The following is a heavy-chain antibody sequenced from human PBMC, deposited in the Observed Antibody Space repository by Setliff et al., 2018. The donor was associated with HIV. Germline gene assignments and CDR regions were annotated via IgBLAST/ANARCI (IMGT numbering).Heavy chain of an antibody. Sequence: SETLSLTCTVSGASITTDTYYWAWIRQPPGKGLEWIGSIYHRGSTHHNPSLKGRVTFSVDTSKNQFSLKLSSVTAADTAVYYCARSFGNGNSRLGNWGQGTLVTVPS. CDR3: ARSFGNGNSRLGN. CDR2: IYHRGST. J-gene: IGHJ4*02. CDR1: GASITTDTYY. V-gene: IGHV4-39*01. D-gene: IGHD2-8*01.